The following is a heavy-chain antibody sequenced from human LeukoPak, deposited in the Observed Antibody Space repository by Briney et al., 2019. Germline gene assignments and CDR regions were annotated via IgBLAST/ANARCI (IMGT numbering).Heavy chain of an antibody. J-gene: IGHJ4*02. CDR1: GFTFSDYW. Sequence: GGSLRLSCAASGFTFSDYWMTWVRQVPGKGLEWVANVGRDGSEKNYVDSVEGRFTISRDNAKKSLDLEMNSLRVENTALYYCAKVGTWELQRVFENWGQGTLVTVSS. CDR2: VGRDGSEK. V-gene: IGHV3-7*01. CDR3: AKVGTWELQRVFEN. D-gene: IGHD1-26*01.